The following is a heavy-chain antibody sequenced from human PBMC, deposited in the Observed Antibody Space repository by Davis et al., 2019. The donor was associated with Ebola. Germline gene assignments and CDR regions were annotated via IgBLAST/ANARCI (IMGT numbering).Heavy chain of an antibody. D-gene: IGHD2-2*01. J-gene: IGHJ4*02. CDR3: ARDADTSLSFDY. CDR2: IYHSGST. CDR1: GYSISSGYY. V-gene: IGHV4-38-2*02. Sequence: GSLRLSCAVSGYSISSGYYWGWIRQPPGKGLEWIGSIYHSGSTYYNPSLKSRVTISVDTSKNQFSLKLSSVTAADTAVYYCARDADTSLSFDYWGQGTLVTVSS.